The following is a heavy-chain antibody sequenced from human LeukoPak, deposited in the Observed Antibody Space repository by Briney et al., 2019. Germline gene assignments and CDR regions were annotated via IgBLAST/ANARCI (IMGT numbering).Heavy chain of an antibody. J-gene: IGHJ5*02. Sequence: SETLSLTCTVSGGSISSSSYHWGWIRQPPGKGLEWIGSIYYSGSTYYNPSPKSRVTISVDTSKNQFSLKLSSVTAADTAVYYCARDGGYGQLWLTWGQGTLVTVSS. CDR2: IYYSGST. CDR1: GGSISSSSYH. D-gene: IGHD5-18*01. CDR3: ARDGGYGQLWLT. V-gene: IGHV4-39*07.